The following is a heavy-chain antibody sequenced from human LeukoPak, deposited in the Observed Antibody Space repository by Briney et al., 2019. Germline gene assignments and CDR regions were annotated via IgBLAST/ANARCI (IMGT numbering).Heavy chain of an antibody. CDR1: GGSFSGYY. D-gene: IGHD3-22*01. Sequence: PSETLSLTCAVYGGSFSGYYWSWIRQPPGKGLEWIGEINHSGSTNYNPSLKSRVTISVDTSKNQLSLKLSSVTAADTAVYYCAGTPYDSSGYPASYYYYYGMDVWGQGTTVTVSS. CDR2: INHSGST. V-gene: IGHV4-34*01. J-gene: IGHJ6*02. CDR3: AGTPYDSSGYPASYYYYYGMDV.